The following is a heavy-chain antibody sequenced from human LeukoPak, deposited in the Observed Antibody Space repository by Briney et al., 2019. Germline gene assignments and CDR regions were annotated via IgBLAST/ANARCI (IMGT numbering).Heavy chain of an antibody. Sequence: GGSLRLSCAASGFTFSSYGMHWVRQAPGKGLEWVAVIWYDGSNKYYADSVKGRFTISRDNSKNTLYLQMNSLRAEDTAVYYCAKAVDYGDYGDFDYWGQGTLVTVSS. CDR3: AKAVDYGDYGDFDY. CDR2: IWYDGSNK. D-gene: IGHD4-17*01. V-gene: IGHV3-33*06. J-gene: IGHJ4*02. CDR1: GFTFSSYG.